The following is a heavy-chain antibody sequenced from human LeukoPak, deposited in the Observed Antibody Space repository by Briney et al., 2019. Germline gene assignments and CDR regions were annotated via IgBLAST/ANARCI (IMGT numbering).Heavy chain of an antibody. CDR2: ISGSGGST. V-gene: IGHV3-23*01. D-gene: IGHD3-22*01. CDR1: GFTFSGYA. J-gene: IGHJ4*02. CDR3: AKDRQLNYYDSSGYYPDY. Sequence: GGSLRLSCAASGFTFSGYAMSWVRQAPGKGLEWVSAISGSGGSTYYADSVKGRFTISRDNSKNTLYLQMNSLRAEDTAVYYCAKDRQLNYYDSSGYYPDYWGQGTLVTVSS.